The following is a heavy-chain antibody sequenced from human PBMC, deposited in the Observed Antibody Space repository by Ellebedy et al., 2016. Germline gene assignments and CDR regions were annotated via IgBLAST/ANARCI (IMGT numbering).Heavy chain of an antibody. Sequence: SETLSLTCTISGAPISRFYWTWIRQAPGKGLEWIGYVYYGGSTNYNPSLKSRVTLSLDTSKRQLSLKLASVTAADTAMYYCARLEMATYDNIWGQGTMVTVSS. CDR3: ARLEMATYDNI. J-gene: IGHJ3*02. D-gene: IGHD5-24*01. CDR2: VYYGGST. V-gene: IGHV4-59*12. CDR1: GAPISRFY.